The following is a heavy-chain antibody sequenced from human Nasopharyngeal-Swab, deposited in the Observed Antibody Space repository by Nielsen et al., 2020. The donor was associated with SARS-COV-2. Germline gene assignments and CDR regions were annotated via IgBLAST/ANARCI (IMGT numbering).Heavy chain of an antibody. D-gene: IGHD6-19*01. J-gene: IGHJ4*02. V-gene: IGHV4-59*08. CDR1: GGSISSYY. CDR2: IYYSGST. Sequence: GSLRLSCTVSGGSISSYYWSWIRQPPGKGLEWIGYIYYSGSTNYNPSLKSRVTISVDTSKNQFSLKLSSVTAADTAVYYCARRVAVADSFDYWGQGTLVTVSS. CDR3: ARRVAVADSFDY.